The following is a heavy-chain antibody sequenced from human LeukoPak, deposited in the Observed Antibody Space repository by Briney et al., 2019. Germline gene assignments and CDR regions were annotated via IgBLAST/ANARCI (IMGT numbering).Heavy chain of an antibody. V-gene: IGHV3-21*01. CDR1: GSSFSSYS. CDR2: ISSRSSLI. Sequence: GGSLRHSCAASGSSFSSYSMNWVRQAPGKGLEWVSSISSRSSLIYYADSVKGRFTISRDNARNSLYLQMNSLTAEDTAVYYCASGCPAGDYWGQGTLVTVSS. J-gene: IGHJ4*02. D-gene: IGHD6-25*01. CDR3: ASGCPAGDY.